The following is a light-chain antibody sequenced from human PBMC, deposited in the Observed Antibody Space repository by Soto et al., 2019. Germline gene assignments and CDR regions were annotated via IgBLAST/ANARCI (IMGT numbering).Light chain of an antibody. V-gene: IGKV1-5*03. CDR2: KAS. Sequence: DIQMTQSPSTLSASVGDRVTITCRASQSISSWLAWYQQRPGKAPKLLIYKASSLESGVPSRFSGSGSGTGFTLTISSLQPDDFATYYCQQYNSYSPVTFGGGTKVDIK. J-gene: IGKJ4*01. CDR3: QQYNSYSPVT. CDR1: QSISSW.